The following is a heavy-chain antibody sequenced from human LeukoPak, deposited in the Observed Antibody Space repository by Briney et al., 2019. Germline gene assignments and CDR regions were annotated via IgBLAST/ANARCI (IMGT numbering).Heavy chain of an antibody. V-gene: IGHV3-7*01. CDR2: VKQDGSEK. D-gene: IGHD3-10*01. CDR1: GFTFSTYW. CDR3: ARTMVRGVIQPFDY. J-gene: IGHJ4*02. Sequence: GGSLRLSCAASGFTFSTYWMSWVRQAPGKGLEWVANVKQDGSEKYYVDSVKGRFTISRDNSKNTLYLQMNSLRAEDTSVYYCARTMVRGVIQPFDYWGQGTLVTVSS.